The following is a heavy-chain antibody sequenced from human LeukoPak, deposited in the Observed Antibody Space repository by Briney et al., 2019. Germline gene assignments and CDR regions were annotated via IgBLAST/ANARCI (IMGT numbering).Heavy chain of an antibody. V-gene: IGHV1-58*02. CDR3: AADSGVYSGYEFDY. J-gene: IGHJ4*02. D-gene: IGHD5-12*01. Sequence: TSVKVSCKASGFTFTRSAMQWVRQARGQRLEWIGWIVVGSGNTNYAQMFQERVTITRDMSTDTAYMELSSLRSEDTAVYYCAADSGVYSGYEFDYWGQGTLVTVSS. CDR1: GFTFTRSA. CDR2: IVVGSGNT.